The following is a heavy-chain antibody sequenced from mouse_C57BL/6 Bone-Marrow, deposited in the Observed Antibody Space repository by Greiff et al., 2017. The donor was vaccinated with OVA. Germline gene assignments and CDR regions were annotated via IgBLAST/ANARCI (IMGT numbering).Heavy chain of an antibody. V-gene: IGHV1-61*01. CDR3: ARWNYYYGSEAMDY. CDR1: GYTFTSYW. J-gene: IGHJ4*01. D-gene: IGHD1-1*01. Sequence: QVHVKQPGAELVRPGSSVKLSCKASGYTFTSYWMDWVKQRPGQGLEWIGNIYPSDSETHYNQKFKDKATLTVDKSSSTAYMQLSSLTSEDSAVYYCARWNYYYGSEAMDYWGQGTSVTVSS. CDR2: IYPSDSET.